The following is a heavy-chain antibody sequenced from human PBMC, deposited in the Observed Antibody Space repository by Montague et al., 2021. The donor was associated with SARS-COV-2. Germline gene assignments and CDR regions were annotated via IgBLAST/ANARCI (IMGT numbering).Heavy chain of an antibody. CDR3: AKSDYFDP. D-gene: IGHD3-16*01. J-gene: IGHJ5*02. CDR1: GFTFSAYW. Sequence: SLRLSCAASGFTFSAYWMSLLRQAPGKGLVWVSRIRSDGSATKYADSVKGRSTISRDNAKNTLYLQMNSLRVEDTGVYYCAKSDYFDPWGQGTLVTVSS. V-gene: IGHV3-74*03. CDR2: IRSDGSAT.